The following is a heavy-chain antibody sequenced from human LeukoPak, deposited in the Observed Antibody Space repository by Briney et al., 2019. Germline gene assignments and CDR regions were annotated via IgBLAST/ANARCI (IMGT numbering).Heavy chain of an antibody. CDR3: AKEWVYSSYYDY. Sequence: GGSLRLSCAASGFTFSSYAMHWVRQAPGKGLEWVAVISYDGSNKYYADSVKGRFTISRDNSKNTLYLQMNSLRAEDTAVYYCAKEWVYSSYYDYWGQGTLVTVSS. D-gene: IGHD2-21*01. J-gene: IGHJ4*02. V-gene: IGHV3-30-3*01. CDR2: ISYDGSNK. CDR1: GFTFSSYA.